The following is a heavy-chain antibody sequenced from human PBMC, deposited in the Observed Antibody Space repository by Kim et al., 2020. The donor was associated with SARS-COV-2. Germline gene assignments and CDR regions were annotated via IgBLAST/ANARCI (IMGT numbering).Heavy chain of an antibody. CDR3: ARGTVIISSYYYGSGSYYGWFDP. D-gene: IGHD3-10*01. CDR2: INHSGNT. V-gene: IGHV4-34*01. Sequence: SETLSLTCAVYGGSFSGYYWSWIRQPPGKGLEWIGEINHSGNTNYNPSLKSRVTISVDTSKNHFSLKLSSVTAADTAVYYCARGTVIISSYYYGSGSYYGWFDPWGQGTLVTVSS. J-gene: IGHJ5*02. CDR1: GGSFSGYY.